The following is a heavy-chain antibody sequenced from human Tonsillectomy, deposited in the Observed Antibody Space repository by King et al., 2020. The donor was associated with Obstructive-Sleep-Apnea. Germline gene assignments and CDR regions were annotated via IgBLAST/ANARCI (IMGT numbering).Heavy chain of an antibody. Sequence: VQLVQSGPEVKKPGASVKVSCKVSGYTLTKLSMHWVRQAPGKGLEWMGGFDREDGETIYAEKIQGRVTMTEDTSTDTTYMELSSLRSEDTAVYYCVISYYDSSGNLFDYWGQGTLLTVSS. D-gene: IGHD3-22*01. J-gene: IGHJ4*02. CDR3: VISYYDSSGNLFDY. CDR2: FDREDGET. CDR1: GYTLTKLS. V-gene: IGHV1-24*01.